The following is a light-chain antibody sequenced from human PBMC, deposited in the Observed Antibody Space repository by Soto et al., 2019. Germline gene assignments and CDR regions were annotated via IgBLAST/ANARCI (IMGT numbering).Light chain of an antibody. Sequence: DIQLTQSPSFLSASVGDRVTITCRASQGISSYLAWYQQKPGKAPKLLIYAASTLQSGVPSRFSGSGSGTELTLKIRSLQPEDFATYYCQQLNTLFTFGPGTKVDIK. CDR1: QGISSY. J-gene: IGKJ3*01. CDR2: AAS. CDR3: QQLNTLFT. V-gene: IGKV1-9*01.